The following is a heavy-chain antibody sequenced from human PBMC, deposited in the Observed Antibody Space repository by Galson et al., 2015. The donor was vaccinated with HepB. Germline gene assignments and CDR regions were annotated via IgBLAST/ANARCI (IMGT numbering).Heavy chain of an antibody. V-gene: IGHV3-66*01. Sequence: SLRLSCAASGFTFSSNYMSWVRQAPGKGLEWVSVIYSGGSTYYADSVKGRFTISRDNSKNTLYLQMNSLRAEDTAVYYCARGPAGYYDSRDLDYWGQGTLVTVSS. CDR1: GFTFSSNY. CDR2: IYSGGST. J-gene: IGHJ4*02. D-gene: IGHD3-22*01. CDR3: ARGPAGYYDSRDLDY.